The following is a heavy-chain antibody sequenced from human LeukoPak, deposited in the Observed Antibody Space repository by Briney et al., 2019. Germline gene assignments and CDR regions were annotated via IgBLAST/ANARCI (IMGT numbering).Heavy chain of an antibody. J-gene: IGHJ3*02. CDR1: GGSFSGYY. V-gene: IGHV4-34*01. CDR3: ARPTTVTTVVAAFDI. Sequence: PSETLSLTCAVYGGSFSGYYWSWIRQPPGKGLEWIGEINHSGSTNYNPSLKSRVTISVDTSKNQFSLKLSSVTAADTAVYYCARPTTVTTVVAAFDIWGQGTMVTVSS. D-gene: IGHD4-17*01. CDR2: INHSGST.